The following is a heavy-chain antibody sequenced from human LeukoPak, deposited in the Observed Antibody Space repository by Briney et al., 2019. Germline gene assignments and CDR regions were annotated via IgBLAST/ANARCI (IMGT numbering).Heavy chain of an antibody. CDR3: ARRRTWSGYDY. CDR2: IYYSGST. D-gene: IGHD3-3*01. Sequence: SETLSLTCTVSGGSISSNSHYWGWIRQTPGKGLEWIGSIYYSGSTYYNPSLKSRVTISVDTSKNQFSLKLSSVTAADTAVYYCARRRTWSGYDYWGQGTLVTVSS. V-gene: IGHV4-39*01. CDR1: GGSISSNSHY. J-gene: IGHJ4*02.